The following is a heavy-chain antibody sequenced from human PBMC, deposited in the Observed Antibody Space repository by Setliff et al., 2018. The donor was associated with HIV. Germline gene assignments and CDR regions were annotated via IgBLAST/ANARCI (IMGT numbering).Heavy chain of an antibody. CDR1: GGSIGSGGFY. CDR2: IYISGST. CDR3: ARHRDPPGSRWIFYYYYMDL. D-gene: IGHD6-13*01. J-gene: IGHJ6*03. V-gene: IGHV4-61*02. Sequence: TLSLTCTVSGGSIGSGGFYWSWIRQPAGKGLEWIGRIYISGSTNYNPSLESRVTISADTSKNQVSLRLSSATAADTGVYYCARHRDPPGSRWIFYYYYMDLWGGGTTVTVSS.